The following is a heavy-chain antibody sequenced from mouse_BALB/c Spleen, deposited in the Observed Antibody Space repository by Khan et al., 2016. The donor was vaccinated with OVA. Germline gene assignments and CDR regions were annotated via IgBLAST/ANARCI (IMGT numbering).Heavy chain of an antibody. CDR1: GYTFTSYV. CDR2: IYPFNDDT. D-gene: IGHD1-1*01. J-gene: IGHJ3*01. V-gene: IGHV1S136*01. Sequence: VHVKQSGPELVKPGASVKMSCKASGYTFTSYVMHWVKQKPGLGLEWIGYIYPFNDDTKYNEKFKGKATLTSDKSSSTAYMELSGLTSEDSAVYYGAPVGTYYVSCAYWGQGTLVTVSA. CDR3: APVGTYYVSCAY.